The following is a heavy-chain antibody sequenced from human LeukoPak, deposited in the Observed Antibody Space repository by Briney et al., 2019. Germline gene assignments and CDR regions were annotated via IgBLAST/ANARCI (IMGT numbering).Heavy chain of an antibody. CDR3: ARALLVRNGYNYSPNYFDY. Sequence: GGSLRLSCAASGLTVNSNYMNWVRQAPGKGLQWVSVICSGGTTYYADSVKGRFTISRDNSKNTLYLQMNSLRAEDAVVYYCARALLVRNGYNYSPNYFDYWGQGTLVTVS. CDR1: GLTVNSNY. D-gene: IGHD5-24*01. J-gene: IGHJ4*02. CDR2: ICSGGTT. V-gene: IGHV3-53*01.